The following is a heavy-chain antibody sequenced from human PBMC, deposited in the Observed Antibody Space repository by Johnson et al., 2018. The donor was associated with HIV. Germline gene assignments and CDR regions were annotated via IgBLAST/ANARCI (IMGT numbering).Heavy chain of an antibody. CDR1: GFTFSNYW. CDR3: ARAPQTYNWNYMMAFDM. V-gene: IGHV3-7*03. D-gene: IGHD1-7*01. Sequence: VQLVESGGGLVQPGGSLRLSCASSGFTFSNYWMSWIRQAPGKGLEWVANINQEGSEKYYVDSVKGRFTISRDNSKNTLDLQMNSLRAEDTAVYYCARAPQTYNWNYMMAFDMWGQGAMVTVSP. J-gene: IGHJ3*02. CDR2: INQEGSEK.